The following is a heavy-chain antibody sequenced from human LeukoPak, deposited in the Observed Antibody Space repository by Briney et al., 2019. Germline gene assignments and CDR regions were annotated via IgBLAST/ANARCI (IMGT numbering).Heavy chain of an antibody. CDR2: ISSSSSYI. D-gene: IGHD5-18*01. Sequence: GGSLRLSCAASGFTFSSYSMNWVRQAPGKGLEWVPSISSSSSYIYYADSVKGRFTISRDNAKNSLYLQMNSLRAEDTAVYYCARGGGYSYGYPLDYWGQGTLVTVSS. V-gene: IGHV3-21*01. CDR1: GFTFSSYS. J-gene: IGHJ4*02. CDR3: ARGGGYSYGYPLDY.